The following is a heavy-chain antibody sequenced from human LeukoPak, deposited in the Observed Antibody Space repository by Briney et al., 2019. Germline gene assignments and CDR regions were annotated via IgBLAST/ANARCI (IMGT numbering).Heavy chain of an antibody. V-gene: IGHV3-21*01. D-gene: IGHD6-19*01. CDR2: ISSSSSYI. CDR3: ARISAVAAYFDY. CDR1: GFTFSSYS. Sequence: GGSLRLSCAASGFTFSSYSVNWVRQAPGKGLEWVSSISSSSSYIYYADSVKGRFTISRDNAKNSLYLQMNSLRAEDTAVYYCARISAVAAYFDYWGQGTLVTVSS. J-gene: IGHJ4*02.